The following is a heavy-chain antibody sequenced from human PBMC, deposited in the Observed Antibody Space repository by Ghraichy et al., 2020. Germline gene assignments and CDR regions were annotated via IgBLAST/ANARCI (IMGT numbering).Heavy chain of an antibody. CDR1: GGSISSYY. J-gene: IGHJ5*02. CDR2: IYYSGST. Sequence: GSLRLSCTVSGGSISSYYWSWIRQPPGKGLEWIGYIYYSGSTNYNPSLKSRVTISVDTSKNQFSLKLSSVTAADTAVYYCARQGYGGGWFDPWGQGTLVTVSS. V-gene: IGHV4-59*08. D-gene: IGHD4-23*01. CDR3: ARQGYGGGWFDP.